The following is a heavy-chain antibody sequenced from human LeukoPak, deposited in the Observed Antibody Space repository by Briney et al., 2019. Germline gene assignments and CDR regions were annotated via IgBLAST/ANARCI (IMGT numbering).Heavy chain of an antibody. CDR1: GFTFSSYW. CDR2: IKQDGSEK. D-gene: IGHD3-22*01. V-gene: IGHV3-7*03. CDR3: ARLKKQYYYDSSGYYYFDY. Sequence: GGSLRLSCAASGFTFSSYWMSWVRQAPGKGLEWVANIKQDGSEKYYVDSVKGRFTISRDNAKNSLYLQMNSLRAEDTAVYYCARLKKQYYYDSSGYYYFDYWGQGTLVTVFS. J-gene: IGHJ4*02.